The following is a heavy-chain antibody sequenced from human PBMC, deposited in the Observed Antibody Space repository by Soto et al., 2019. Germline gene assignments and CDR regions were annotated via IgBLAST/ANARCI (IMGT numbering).Heavy chain of an antibody. J-gene: IGHJ4*02. Sequence: GSLRLSCAASGFTFSSYAMSWVRQAPGKGLEWVSAISGSGGSTYYADSVKGRFTISRDNSKNTLYLQMNSLRAEDTAVYYCARVPYYYDSSGYPLDYWGQGTLVTVSS. D-gene: IGHD3-22*01. CDR2: ISGSGGST. CDR3: ARVPYYYDSSGYPLDY. V-gene: IGHV3-23*01. CDR1: GFTFSSYA.